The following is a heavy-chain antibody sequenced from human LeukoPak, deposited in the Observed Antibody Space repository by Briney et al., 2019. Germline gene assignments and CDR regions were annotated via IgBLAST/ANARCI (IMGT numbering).Heavy chain of an antibody. CDR3: ARQYDFWSGFHVGMDV. J-gene: IGHJ6*02. CDR1: GGSISSYY. Sequence: PSETLSLTCTVSGGSISSYYWSWIRQPAGKGLEWIGRIYTSGSTNYNPSLKSRVTMSVDTSKNQFSLKLSSVTAADTAVYYCARQYDFWSGFHVGMDVWGQGTTVIVSS. CDR2: IYTSGST. V-gene: IGHV4-4*07. D-gene: IGHD3-3*01.